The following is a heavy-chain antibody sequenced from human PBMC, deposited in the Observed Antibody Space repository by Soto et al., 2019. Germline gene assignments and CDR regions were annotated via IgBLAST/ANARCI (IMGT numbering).Heavy chain of an antibody. CDR1: GGTFSSYA. CDR3: ECAVGARGGDY. J-gene: IGHJ4*02. V-gene: IGHV1-69*12. D-gene: IGHD1-26*01. CDR2: IIPIFGTA. Sequence: QVQLVQSGAEVKKPGSSVKVSCKASGGTFSSYAISWVRQAPGQGLEWMGGIIPIFGTANYAQKFQGRVTITADESTSTTNMELSSLRSEDEVVYYCECAVGARGGDYWGQGTLVTVSS.